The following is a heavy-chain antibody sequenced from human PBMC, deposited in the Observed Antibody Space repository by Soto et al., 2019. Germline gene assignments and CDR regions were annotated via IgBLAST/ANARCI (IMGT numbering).Heavy chain of an antibody. V-gene: IGHV4-30-4*01. D-gene: IGHD5-12*01. CDR2: IYYSGST. Sequence: PSETLSLTCTVSGGSISSGDYYWSWIRQPPGKGLEWIGYIYYSGSTYYNPSLKSRVTISVDTPKNQFSLKLSSVTAADTAVYYCARDRSGYDPSFDYWGQGTLVTVS. CDR1: GGSISSGDYY. CDR3: ARDRSGYDPSFDY. J-gene: IGHJ4*02.